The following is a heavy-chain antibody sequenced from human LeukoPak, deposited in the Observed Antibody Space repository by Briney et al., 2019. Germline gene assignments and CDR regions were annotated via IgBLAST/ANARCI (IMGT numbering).Heavy chain of an antibody. CDR1: GFTYSHYG. Sequence: GGSLTLSCAASGFTYSHYGMHWVRQVPGKGLEWVAVIWSDGTEKYYGDAVKGRRTISRDNSMNTLYLKMNSLRGDDTAVYYCAKDAQRGFDYSNSLESWGQGTLVTVSS. CDR2: IWSDGTEK. J-gene: IGHJ5*01. V-gene: IGHV3-33*06. CDR3: AKDAQRGFDYSNSLES. D-gene: IGHD4-11*01.